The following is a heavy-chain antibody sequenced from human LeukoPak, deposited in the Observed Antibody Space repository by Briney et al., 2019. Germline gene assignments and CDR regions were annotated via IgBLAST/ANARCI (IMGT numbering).Heavy chain of an antibody. CDR1: GFTFSSYG. Sequence: GGSLRLSCAAPGFTFSSYGMHWVRQAPGKGLEWVAFIRYDGSNKYYADSVKGRFTISRDNSKNTLYLQMNSLRAEDTAVYYCAKDPCSGGSCYSFDYWGQGTLVTVSS. V-gene: IGHV3-30*02. CDR2: IRYDGSNK. D-gene: IGHD2-15*01. CDR3: AKDPCSGGSCYSFDY. J-gene: IGHJ4*02.